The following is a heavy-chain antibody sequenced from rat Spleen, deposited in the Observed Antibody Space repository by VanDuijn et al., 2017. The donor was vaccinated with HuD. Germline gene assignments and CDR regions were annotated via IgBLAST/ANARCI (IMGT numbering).Heavy chain of an antibody. CDR1: GFTFSDYY. J-gene: IGHJ2*01. CDR3: ARLRLHYFDY. D-gene: IGHD4-1*01. Sequence: EVQLVESGGGLVQPGRSMKLSCAASGFTFSDYYMAWVRQAPTKGLEWVASINPGGGNTYYRGSVKGRFTISRDNARSTLYLQMNSLRSEDTATYYCARLRLHYFDYWGQGVMVTVSS. V-gene: IGHV5-25*01. CDR2: INPGGGNT.